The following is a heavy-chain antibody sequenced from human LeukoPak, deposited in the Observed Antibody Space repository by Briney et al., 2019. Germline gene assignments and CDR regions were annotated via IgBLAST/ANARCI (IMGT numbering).Heavy chain of an antibody. V-gene: IGHV3-30*18. CDR1: GFTFSSYG. Sequence: GGSLRLSCAASGFTFSSYGMHWVRRAPGKGLEWVAVISYDGSNKYYADSVKGRFTISRDNSKNALYLQMNSLRAEDTAVYYCAKGGYGDYYYYGMDVWGKGTTVTVSS. CDR2: ISYDGSNK. CDR3: AKGGYGDYYYYGMDV. D-gene: IGHD4-17*01. J-gene: IGHJ6*04.